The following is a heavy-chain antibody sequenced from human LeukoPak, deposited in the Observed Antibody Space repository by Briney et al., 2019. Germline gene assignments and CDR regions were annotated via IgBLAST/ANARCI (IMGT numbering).Heavy chain of an antibody. D-gene: IGHD3-22*01. CDR1: GYTFTGYY. J-gene: IGHJ6*02. Sequence: ASVKVSCKASGYTFTGYYMHWVRQAPGQGLEWMGWINPNSGGTNYAQKFQGRVTMTRDTSISTAYMELSRLRSDDTAVYYCARTAVYSSGYRCYYYYGMDVWGQGTTVTVSS. CDR3: ARTAVYSSGYRCYYYYGMDV. V-gene: IGHV1-2*02. CDR2: INPNSGGT.